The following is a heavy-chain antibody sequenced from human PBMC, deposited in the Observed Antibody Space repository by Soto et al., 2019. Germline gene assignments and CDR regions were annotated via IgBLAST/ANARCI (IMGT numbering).Heavy chain of an antibody. Sequence: ASVKVSCKASGYTFTSYGISWVRQAPGQGLEWMGWISAYNGNTNYAQKLQGRVTMTTDTSTSTAYMELRSLRSDDTAVYYCARDPDIVATANWFDPGGQGTLVTVSS. V-gene: IGHV1-18*01. J-gene: IGHJ5*02. CDR1: GYTFTSYG. D-gene: IGHD5-12*01. CDR2: ISAYNGNT. CDR3: ARDPDIVATANWFDP.